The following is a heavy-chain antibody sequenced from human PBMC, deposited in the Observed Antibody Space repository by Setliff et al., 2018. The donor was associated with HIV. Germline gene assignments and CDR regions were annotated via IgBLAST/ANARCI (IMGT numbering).Heavy chain of an antibody. Sequence: ASVKVSCKASGYTFTDNYIHWVRQAPGQGLEWMGWINPNSGGTNYGQKFQGRVTMTRDTSISTAYMGLSRLRSDDTALYYCARTLYSSFSSFDYWGQGTLVTVSS. V-gene: IGHV1-2*02. J-gene: IGHJ4*02. CDR3: ARTLYSSFSSFDY. CDR1: GYTFTDNY. D-gene: IGHD6-19*01. CDR2: INPNSGGT.